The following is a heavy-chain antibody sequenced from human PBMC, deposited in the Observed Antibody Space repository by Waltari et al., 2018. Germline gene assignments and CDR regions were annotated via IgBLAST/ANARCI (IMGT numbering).Heavy chain of an antibody. D-gene: IGHD2-2*01. V-gene: IGHV3-30*02. Sequence: QVQLVESGGGVVQPGGSLRLSWAASGLSISPYPLPWVRLAPDKGLEWVAFIRSDGTNKYYADFVKGRFTISRDNSKNTLYLQMNSLRAEDTAVYYCTKDRYCTTTTCPFDYWGQGTLVTVSS. CDR3: TKDRYCTTTTCPFDY. CDR1: GLSISPYP. J-gene: IGHJ4*02. CDR2: IRSDGTNK.